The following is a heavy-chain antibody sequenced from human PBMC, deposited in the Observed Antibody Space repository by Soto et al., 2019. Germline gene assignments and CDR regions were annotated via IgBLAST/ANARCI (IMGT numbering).Heavy chain of an antibody. CDR1: GGSISSSSYY. J-gene: IGHJ4*02. CDR3: ATRTGLGFDY. CDR2: IYYSGST. Sequence: PSETLSLTCTVSGGSISSSSYYWGWIRQPPGKGLEWIGSIYYSGSTYYNPSLKSRVTISVDTSKNQFSLKLSSVTAADTAVYYCATRTGLGFDYWGQGTLVTVSS. D-gene: IGHD7-27*01. V-gene: IGHV4-39*01.